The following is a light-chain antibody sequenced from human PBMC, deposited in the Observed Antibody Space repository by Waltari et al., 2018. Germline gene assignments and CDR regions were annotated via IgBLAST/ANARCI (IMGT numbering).Light chain of an antibody. CDR2: WAS. Sequence: IVMTQSPDSLAVSLGERATINCKSSQTVLYSSNNKNYLAWYQQKPRQPPKPLISWASTRESGVPDRFSGSGSGTDFTLTISSLQAEDVAVYYCQQYYNTPLTFGGGTKVEIK. J-gene: IGKJ4*01. V-gene: IGKV4-1*01. CDR3: QQYYNTPLT. CDR1: QTVLYSSNNKNY.